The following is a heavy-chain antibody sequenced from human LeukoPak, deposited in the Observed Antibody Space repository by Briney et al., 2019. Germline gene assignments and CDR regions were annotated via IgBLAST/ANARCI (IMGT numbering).Heavy chain of an antibody. V-gene: IGHV4-59*01. CDR3: ARDGGDYLEYYFDY. Sequence: SETLSLTCTVSGGSISSYYWSWIRQPPGKGLEWIGYIYYSGSTNYNPSLKSRVTISVDTSKNQFSLKLSSVTAADTAVYYCARDGGDYLEYYFDYWGQGTLVTVSS. CDR1: GGSISSYY. D-gene: IGHD2-21*02. CDR2: IYYSGST. J-gene: IGHJ4*02.